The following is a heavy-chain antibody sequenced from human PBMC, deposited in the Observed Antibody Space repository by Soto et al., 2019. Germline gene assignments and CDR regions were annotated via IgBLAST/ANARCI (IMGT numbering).Heavy chain of an antibody. CDR1: GFTFSNAW. Sequence: EVQLVESGGGLVKPGGSLRLSCAASGFTFSNAWMSWVRQAPGKGLEWVGRIKSKTDGGTTDYAAPVKGRFTISRDDSKNSMYLQMNSLKSEDTAWYYCTRGQGYGDYGIGYWGQGTLVTVSS. V-gene: IGHV3-15*01. D-gene: IGHD4-17*01. CDR2: IKSKTDGGTT. CDR3: TRGQGYGDYGIGY. J-gene: IGHJ4*02.